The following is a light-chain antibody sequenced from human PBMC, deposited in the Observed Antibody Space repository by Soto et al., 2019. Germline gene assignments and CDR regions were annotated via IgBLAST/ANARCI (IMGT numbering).Light chain of an antibody. CDR3: QQYGTSPPWT. V-gene: IGKV3-20*01. Sequence: ENVLTQSPGTLSLSPGERATLSCRASQIVSSNYVAWFQQKPGQAPRLLIYAASSRAPGIPDRFSGSGSGTDFTFTISRLEPEDFAVYYCQQYGTSPPWTFGQGTKVEIK. CDR2: AAS. CDR1: QIVSSNY. J-gene: IGKJ1*01.